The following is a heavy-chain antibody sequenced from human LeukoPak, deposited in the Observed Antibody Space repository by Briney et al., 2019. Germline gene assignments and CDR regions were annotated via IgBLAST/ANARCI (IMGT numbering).Heavy chain of an antibody. J-gene: IGHJ6*02. CDR1: GYTFTSYA. V-gene: IGHV1-3*01. Sequence: ASVKVSCKASGYTFTSYAMHWVRQAPGQRLEWMGWINAGNGNTKYSQKFQGRVTITRDTSASTAYMELSSLRSEDTAVYYCALPRKSYYYYGMDVWGQGTTVTVSS. D-gene: IGHD5/OR15-5a*01. CDR2: INAGNGNT. CDR3: ALPRKSYYYYGMDV.